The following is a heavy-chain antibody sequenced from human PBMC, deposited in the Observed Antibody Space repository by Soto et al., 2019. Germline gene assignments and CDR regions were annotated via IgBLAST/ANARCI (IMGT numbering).Heavy chain of an antibody. CDR3: ARGLMRSTIHFDF. V-gene: IGHV4-31*03. CDR1: GDSISSGVYS. CDR2: IYDSGST. D-gene: IGHD2-2*01. J-gene: IGHJ4*02. Sequence: SETLSLTCNVSGDSISSGVYSWNWIRQHPGKGLEWIGYIYDSGSTHSNPSLRSRLTISVDTSKNQFSLKVNSVTAADTAVYYCARGLMRSTIHFDFWGQGTLVTVSS.